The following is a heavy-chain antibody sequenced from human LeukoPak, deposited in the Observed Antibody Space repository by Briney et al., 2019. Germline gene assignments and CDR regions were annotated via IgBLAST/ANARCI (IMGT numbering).Heavy chain of an antibody. J-gene: IGHJ6*03. CDR2: IYYSGST. D-gene: IGHD6-6*01. V-gene: IGHV4-59*01. CDR1: GGSISSYY. Sequence: KTSETLSLTCTVSGGSISSYYWSWIRQPPGKGLEWIGNIYYSGSTNYNPSLKSRVTISVDTSKNQFSLKLSSVTAADTAVYFCARDWGVGGRPGYMDVWGKGTTVTVSS. CDR3: ARDWGVGGRPGYMDV.